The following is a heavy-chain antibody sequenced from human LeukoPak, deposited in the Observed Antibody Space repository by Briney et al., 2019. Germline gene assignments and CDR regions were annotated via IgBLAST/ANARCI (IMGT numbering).Heavy chain of an antibody. J-gene: IGHJ3*01. Sequence: GGSLRLSCAVSGFTFSGFWMSWSRQAPGKGLEWVASINSDGSEGYYADVVKGRFTISRDKAKNSLYLQINSLRAEDTAVYYCARSSYSSSSSVWGQGTMVTVSS. CDR3: ARSSYSSSSSV. D-gene: IGHD6-6*01. CDR1: GFTFSGFW. V-gene: IGHV3-7*03. CDR2: INSDGSEG.